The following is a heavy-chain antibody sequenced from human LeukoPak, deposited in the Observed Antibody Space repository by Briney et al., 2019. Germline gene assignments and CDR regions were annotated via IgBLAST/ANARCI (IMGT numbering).Heavy chain of an antibody. V-gene: IGHV1-18*01. CDR2: ISAYNGNT. D-gene: IGHD1-1*01. CDR1: GYTFTGYG. Sequence: ASVKVSCKASGYTFTGYGISWVRQAPGQGLEWMGWISAYNGNTNYAQKLQGRVTMTTDTSTSTAYMELSSLRSEDTAVYYCARRYGNYYYYYMDVWGKGTTVTISS. CDR3: ARRYGNYYYYYMDV. J-gene: IGHJ6*03.